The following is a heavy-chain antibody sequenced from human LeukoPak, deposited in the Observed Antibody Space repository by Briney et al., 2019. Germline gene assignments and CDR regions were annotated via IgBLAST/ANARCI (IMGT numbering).Heavy chain of an antibody. CDR2: IYYSGST. D-gene: IGHD3-10*01. V-gene: IGHV4-59*01. Sequence: SETLSLTCTVSGGSISSYYWSWIRQPPGKGLEWIGYIYYSGSTNYNPSLKSRVTISVDTSKNQFSLKLSSVTAADTAVYYCAREGYYYGSGSYYPASYFDYWGQGTLVTVSS. CDR3: AREGYYYGSGSYYPASYFDY. J-gene: IGHJ4*02. CDR1: GGSISSYY.